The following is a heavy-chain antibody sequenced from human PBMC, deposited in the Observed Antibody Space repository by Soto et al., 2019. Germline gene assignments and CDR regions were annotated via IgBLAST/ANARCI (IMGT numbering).Heavy chain of an antibody. J-gene: IGHJ6*02. CDR1: GDSLRSYY. CDR3: AREGVAAPYYYYGMHV. Sequence: SETLSLTCTVSGDSLRSYYWSWIRQPPGKGLEWIGYISYTGSTHYNPSLKSRVTISADTSKNQFSLKLSSVTTADTALYYCAREGVAAPYYYYGMHVWGQGSTVTVSS. D-gene: IGHD2-15*01. CDR2: ISYTGST. V-gene: IGHV4-59*01.